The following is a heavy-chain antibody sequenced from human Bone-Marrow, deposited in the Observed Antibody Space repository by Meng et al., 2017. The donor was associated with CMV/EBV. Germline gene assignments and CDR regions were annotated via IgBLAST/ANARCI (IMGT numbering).Heavy chain of an antibody. CDR2: ISAYNGNT. CDR1: GYTFTSYG. CDR3: AGVTGGAGIASSTP. J-gene: IGHJ6*02. V-gene: IGHV1-18*01. Sequence: ASVKVSCKASGYTFTSYGISWVRQAPGQGLEWMGWISAYNGNTNYAQKLQGRVTMTTDTSTSTAYMELRSLRSNDTAVYYCAGVTGGAGIASSTPWGQGTTVTVSS. D-gene: IGHD6-13*01.